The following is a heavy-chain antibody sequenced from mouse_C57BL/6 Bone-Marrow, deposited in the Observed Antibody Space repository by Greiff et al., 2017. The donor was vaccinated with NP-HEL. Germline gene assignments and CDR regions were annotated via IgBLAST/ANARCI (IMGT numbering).Heavy chain of an antibody. CDR3: TLYDLSWFAY. CDR1: GFNIKDDY. D-gene: IGHD2-3*01. Sequence: VPLPQSGAGLVGPGASVTLSCPASGFNIKDDYMPWVEQRPEQGLGWVGWIDPENGDTEYASKFQGKATITADTSSNTAYLQLSSLTSEDTAVYYCTLYDLSWFAYWGQGTLVTVSA. J-gene: IGHJ3*01. V-gene: IGHV14-4*01. CDR2: IDPENGDT.